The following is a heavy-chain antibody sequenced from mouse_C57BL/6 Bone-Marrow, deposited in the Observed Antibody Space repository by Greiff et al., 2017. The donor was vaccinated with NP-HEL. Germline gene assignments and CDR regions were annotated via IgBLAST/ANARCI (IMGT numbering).Heavy chain of an antibody. CDR1: GFTFSSYA. D-gene: IGHD4-1*02. Sequence: EVKLMESGGGLVKPGGSLKLSCAASGFTFSSYAMSWVRQTPEKRLEWVATISDGGSYTYYPDNVKGRFTISRDNAKNNLYLQMSHLNSEDTAMYYCATNWDWFAYWGQGTLVTVSA. V-gene: IGHV5-4*03. J-gene: IGHJ3*01. CDR3: ATNWDWFAY. CDR2: ISDGGSYT.